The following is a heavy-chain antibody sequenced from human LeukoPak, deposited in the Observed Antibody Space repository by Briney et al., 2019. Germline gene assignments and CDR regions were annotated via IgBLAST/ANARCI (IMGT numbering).Heavy chain of an antibody. Sequence: PSETLSLTCTVSGGSISSSSYYWGWIRQPPGKGLEWIGSIYYSGSTYYNPSLKSRVTISVDTSKNQFSLKLSSVTAADTAVYYCARARIQLLDYWGQGTLVTVSS. CDR3: ARARIQLLDY. D-gene: IGHD5-18*01. V-gene: IGHV4-39*07. J-gene: IGHJ4*02. CDR2: IYYSGST. CDR1: GGSISSSSYY.